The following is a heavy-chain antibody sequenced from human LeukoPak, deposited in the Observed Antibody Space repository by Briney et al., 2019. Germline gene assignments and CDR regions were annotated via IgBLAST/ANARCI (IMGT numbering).Heavy chain of an antibody. V-gene: IGHV4-4*07. CDR1: GGSISSYY. J-gene: IGHJ3*02. Sequence: PSETLSLTCTVSGGSISSYYWSWIRQPAGKGLEWIGRIYTSGSTNYNPSLKSRVTMSVDTSKNQFSLKLSSVTAADTAVYYCARGGSGCPRHAFDIWGQGTMVTVSS. D-gene: IGHD1-26*01. CDR3: ARGGSGCPRHAFDI. CDR2: IYTSGST.